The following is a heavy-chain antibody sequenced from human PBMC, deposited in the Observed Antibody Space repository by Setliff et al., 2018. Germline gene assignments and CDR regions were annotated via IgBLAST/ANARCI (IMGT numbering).Heavy chain of an antibody. Sequence: ASVKVSCKASGYSFSNFYTHWVRQVPGEGLEALGRIDPRDDFTVYAERFKDRLTITADTSTDTSYMEMSSLRFEDTAVYYCAIDYGPTGTPYHWGQGTPVTVSS. CDR3: AIDYGPTGTPYH. CDR1: GYSFSNFY. V-gene: IGHV1-69-2*01. CDR2: IDPRDDFT. D-gene: IGHD1-1*01. J-gene: IGHJ4*02.